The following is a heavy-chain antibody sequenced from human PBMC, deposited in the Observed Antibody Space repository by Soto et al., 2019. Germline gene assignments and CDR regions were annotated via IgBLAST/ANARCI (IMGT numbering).Heavy chain of an antibody. J-gene: IGHJ4*02. V-gene: IGHV3-9*02. CDR3: IKETSPGGLDH. D-gene: IGHD3-16*01. CDR1: GFTSEDYA. CDR2: IYWYSDGI. Sequence: EVQLVESGGGLVQPGRSLRLSCAASGFTSEDYAMHWVRQVPGKGLEWVSGIYWYSDGIDYADSVKGRFIISRDSARHSMYLQMNSLRAEDTALYYCIKETSPGGLDHWGQGTLVTVSS.